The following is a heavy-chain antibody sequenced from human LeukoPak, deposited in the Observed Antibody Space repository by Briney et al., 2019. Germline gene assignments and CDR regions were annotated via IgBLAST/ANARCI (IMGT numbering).Heavy chain of an antibody. CDR1: GFTFSSYS. J-gene: IGHJ3*02. CDR3: ASILGGSAGGILAFDI. D-gene: IGHD3-16*01. CDR2: ISSSSSYI. V-gene: IGHV3-21*01. Sequence: GGSLRLSCAASGFTFSSYSMNWVRQAPGKGLEWVSSISSSSSYIHYADSVKGRFTISRDNAKNSLYLQMNSLRAEDTAVYYCASILGGSAGGILAFDIWGQGTMVTVSS.